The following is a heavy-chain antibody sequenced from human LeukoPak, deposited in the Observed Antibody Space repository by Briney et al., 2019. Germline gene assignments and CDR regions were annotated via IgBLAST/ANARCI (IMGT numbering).Heavy chain of an antibody. D-gene: IGHD1-26*01. CDR2: IYYSGST. Sequence: PSETLSLTCTVSGGSISSYYWSWIRQPPGKGLEWIGYIYYSGSTNYNPSLKSRVTISVDTSKNQFSLKLSSVTAADTAVYYCARWTSLVGARGFDYWGQGTLVTVSS. J-gene: IGHJ4*02. CDR3: ARWTSLVGARGFDY. V-gene: IGHV4-59*01. CDR1: GGSISSYY.